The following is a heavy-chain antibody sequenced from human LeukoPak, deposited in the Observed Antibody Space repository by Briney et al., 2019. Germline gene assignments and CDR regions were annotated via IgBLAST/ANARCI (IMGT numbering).Heavy chain of an antibody. D-gene: IGHD3-16*01. V-gene: IGHV3-74*01. CDR3: TRDGGDRRLGAFDI. Sequence: GGSLRLSCAASGFTFSSYWMHWFAQAQGRGLGGFSRINSDGSSTIYADSVKGRFTFSRDNAKNTLYLQMNSLRAEDMAVYYCTRDGGDRRLGAFDIWGQGTMVTVSS. CDR2: INSDGSST. CDR1: GFTFSSYW. J-gene: IGHJ3*02.